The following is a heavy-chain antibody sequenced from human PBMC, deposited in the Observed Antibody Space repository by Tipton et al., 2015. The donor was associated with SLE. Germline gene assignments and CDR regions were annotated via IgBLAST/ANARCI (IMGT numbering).Heavy chain of an antibody. CDR3: ARTYLGRNDFDI. Sequence: TLSLTCAVYGGSFSGYYWSWIRQPPGKGLEWIGEINHSGSTNYNPSLKSRVTISVDRSKNQFSLKLSSVTAADTAVYYCARTYLGRNDFDIWGQGTMVTVSS. D-gene: IGHD7-27*01. CDR1: GGSFSGYY. CDR2: INHSGST. J-gene: IGHJ3*02. V-gene: IGHV4-34*01.